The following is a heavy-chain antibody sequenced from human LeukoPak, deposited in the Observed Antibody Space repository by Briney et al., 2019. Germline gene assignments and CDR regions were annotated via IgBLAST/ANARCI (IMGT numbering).Heavy chain of an antibody. CDR2: FDPEDGET. D-gene: IGHD1-26*01. CDR1: GYTLIELS. J-gene: IGHJ5*02. CDR3: ATDQAYYSGWFDP. V-gene: IGHV1-24*01. Sequence: ASVKVSCKVSGYTLIELSMHWVRQAPGKGLEWMGGFDPEDGETIYAQKFQGRVTMTEDTSTDTAYMELSSLRSEDTAVYYCATDQAYYSGWFDPWGQGTLVTVSS.